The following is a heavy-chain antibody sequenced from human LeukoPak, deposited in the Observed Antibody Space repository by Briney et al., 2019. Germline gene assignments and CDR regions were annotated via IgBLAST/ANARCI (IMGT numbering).Heavy chain of an antibody. CDR1: GFTFSSYW. Sequence: GGSLRLSCAASGFTFSSYWMSWVRQAPGKGLEWVANIKQDGSEKYYVDSVKGRFTISRDNAKNSLYLQMNSLRAEDTALYYCAKGSRFGESPLDYWGQGTLVTVSS. J-gene: IGHJ4*02. CDR2: IKQDGSEK. D-gene: IGHD3-10*01. CDR3: AKGSRFGESPLDY. V-gene: IGHV3-7*03.